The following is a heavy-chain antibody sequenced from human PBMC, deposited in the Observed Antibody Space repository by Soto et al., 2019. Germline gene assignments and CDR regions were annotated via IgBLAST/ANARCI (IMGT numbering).Heavy chain of an antibody. D-gene: IGHD3-3*01. V-gene: IGHV4-59*08. Sequence: QVQLQESGPGLVKPSETLSLTCSFSGGSIGSYYWSWIRQPPGKGLEWIGYIYYSGSTNYNPHLRSRVTISVDTSKNQFSLKLSSVTAADPAVYYCARGGWRQIDYWGQGTLVTVSS. CDR1: GGSIGSYY. J-gene: IGHJ4*02. CDR3: ARGGWRQIDY. CDR2: IYYSGST.